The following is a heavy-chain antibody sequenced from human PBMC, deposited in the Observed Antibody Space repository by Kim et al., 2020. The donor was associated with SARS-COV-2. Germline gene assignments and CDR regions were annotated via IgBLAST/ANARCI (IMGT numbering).Heavy chain of an antibody. CDR1: GFTFNYFW. V-gene: IGHV3-7*01. CDR3: SRDAWAQRGTDGFDY. CDR2: INQDGSEK. D-gene: IGHD7-27*01. Sequence: GGSLRLSCAASGFTFNYFWMSWVRQAPGKGLEWVANINQDGSEKKYVDSVKGRFTISRDNAKNSVYLQMNSLRVEDSAVYYCSRDAWAQRGTDGFDYWGQGPLVTVSS. J-gene: IGHJ4*02.